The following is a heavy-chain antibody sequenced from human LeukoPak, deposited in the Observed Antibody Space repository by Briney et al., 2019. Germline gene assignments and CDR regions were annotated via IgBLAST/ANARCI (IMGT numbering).Heavy chain of an antibody. Sequence: ASVKVSCKASGYTFTSYAMHWVRQAPGQRLEWMGWINAGNGNTKYSQKFQGRVTITRDTSASTAYMELSSLRSEDTAVYYCARAPKLTTIGTFLWFDPWGQGTLVTVSS. CDR2: INAGNGNT. D-gene: IGHD5-12*01. CDR1: GYTFTSYA. V-gene: IGHV1-3*01. CDR3: ARAPKLTTIGTFLWFDP. J-gene: IGHJ5*02.